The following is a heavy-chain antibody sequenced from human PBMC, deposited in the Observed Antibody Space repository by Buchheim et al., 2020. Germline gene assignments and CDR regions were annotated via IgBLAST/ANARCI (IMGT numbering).Heavy chain of an antibody. CDR2: MNPNSANT. CDR3: TRAVRYVLCSDS. CDR1: GYTFSTYD. J-gene: IGHJ4*02. Sequence: QVQLVQSGAEVKKPGASVKVSCKASGYTFSTYDIVWVRQATGQGLEWMGWMNPNSANTGYAPNFRGRVTMTRDTSISTAYMELSSLTSEDTAVYYCTRAVRYVLCSDSWGQGTL. D-gene: IGHD2-2*01. V-gene: IGHV1-8*02.